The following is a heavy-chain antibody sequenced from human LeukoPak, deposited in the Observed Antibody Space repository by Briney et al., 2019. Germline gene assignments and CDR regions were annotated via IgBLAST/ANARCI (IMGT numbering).Heavy chain of an antibody. Sequence: ASVKHSCKASGYTFADNNMDWIRQAPGQGLECMGWISPNSGVTNYAQKFQGRVTITADESTSTAYMELSSLRSEDTAVYYCARARDTYYYDRSCYYFDHWGEGTLPSVSS. CDR2: ISPNSGVT. CDR3: ARARDTYYYDRSCYYFDH. V-gene: IGHV1-2*02. J-gene: IGHJ4*01. CDR1: GYTFADNN. D-gene: IGHD3-22*01.